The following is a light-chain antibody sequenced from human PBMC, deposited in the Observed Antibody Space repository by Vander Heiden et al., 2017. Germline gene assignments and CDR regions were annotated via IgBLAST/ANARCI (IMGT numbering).Light chain of an antibody. CDR2: FNS. Sequence: QSVLTQPPSVSGAPGQRVTLSCTGSSSNIGAGYDVHWYQQVPGTAPKLLIYFNSVQPSGVPDRFSGSKSGTSASLAITGLQAEDEADYYCQSYDNSLSGHVVFGGGTKLTVL. V-gene: IGLV1-40*01. J-gene: IGLJ2*01. CDR3: QSYDNSLSGHVV. CDR1: SSNIGAGYD.